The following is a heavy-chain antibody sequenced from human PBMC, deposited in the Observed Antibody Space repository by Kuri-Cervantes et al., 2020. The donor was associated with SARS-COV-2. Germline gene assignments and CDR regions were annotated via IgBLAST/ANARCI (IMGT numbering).Heavy chain of an antibody. D-gene: IGHD3-9*01. V-gene: IGHV4-38-2*01. J-gene: IGHJ3*02. CDR3: ARGGFLTGYRGTRGAFDI. CDR1: GYSISSGYY. CDR2: IYHSGST. Sequence: SETLSLTCAVSGYSISSGYYWGWIRQPPGKGLEWIGSIYHSGSTNYNPSLKSRVTISVDTSKKQFSLKLSSVTAADTAVYYCARGGFLTGYRGTRGAFDIWGQGTMVTVSS.